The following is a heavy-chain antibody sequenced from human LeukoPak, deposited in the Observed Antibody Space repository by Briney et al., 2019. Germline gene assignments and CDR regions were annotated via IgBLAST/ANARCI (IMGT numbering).Heavy chain of an antibody. Sequence: GGSLRLSCAASGFSVSNNYXXWXRQAPGXGLEWVSVIYSGGSTFYADSVKGRFTISRDNSKNTLYLQMDSLRAEDTAVYYCASDSYSPEYFQHWGQGTLVTVSS. CDR1: GFSVSNNY. V-gene: IGHV3-66*01. CDR2: IYSGGST. CDR3: ASDSYSPEYFQH. D-gene: IGHD2-15*01. J-gene: IGHJ1*01.